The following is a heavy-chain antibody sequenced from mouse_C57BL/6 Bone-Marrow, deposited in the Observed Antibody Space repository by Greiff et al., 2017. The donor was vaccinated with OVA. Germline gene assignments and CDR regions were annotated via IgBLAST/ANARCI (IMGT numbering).Heavy chain of an antibody. D-gene: IGHD2-4*01. Sequence: VQLQQPGAELVKPGASVKLSCKASGYTFTSYWMHWVKQRPGQGLEWIGMIHPNSGSTNYNEKFKSKATLTVDKSSSTAYMQLSSLTSEDSAVYYCARGVYYDYDGGAYYYAMDYWGQGTSVTVSS. V-gene: IGHV1-64*01. J-gene: IGHJ4*01. CDR3: ARGVYYDYDGGAYYYAMDY. CDR1: GYTFTSYW. CDR2: IHPNSGST.